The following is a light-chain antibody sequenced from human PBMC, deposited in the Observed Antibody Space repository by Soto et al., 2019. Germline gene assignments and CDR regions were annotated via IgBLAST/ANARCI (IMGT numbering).Light chain of an antibody. V-gene: IGKV3-11*01. CDR3: QQSSNWPPLN. CDR1: QSVSSY. Sequence: EIVLTHSPATLALSPGEIATLSCRASQSVSSYLAWYQQKPGQAPRLLIYDASNRATGIPARFSGSGSGTDFTLTISSLEPEDFAVYYCQQSSNWPPLNFGGGTKVDIK. J-gene: IGKJ4*01. CDR2: DAS.